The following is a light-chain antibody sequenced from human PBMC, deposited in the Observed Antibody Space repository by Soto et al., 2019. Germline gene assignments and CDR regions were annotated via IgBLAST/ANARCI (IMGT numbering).Light chain of an antibody. CDR3: QQYNNWPGT. Sequence: EIVMTQSPATLSVSPGERATLSCRASQSVSSNLAWYQQKPGQAPRLLIYGASTRATGIPARFSGSGSGTELKLTISSLQSEDFAVYYCQQYNNWPGTFGQGTKVEIK. CDR2: GAS. J-gene: IGKJ1*01. V-gene: IGKV3-15*01. CDR1: QSVSSN.